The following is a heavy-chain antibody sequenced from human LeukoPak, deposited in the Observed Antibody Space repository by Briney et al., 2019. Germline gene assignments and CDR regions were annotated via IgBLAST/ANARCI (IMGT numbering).Heavy chain of an antibody. V-gene: IGHV3-15*01. D-gene: IGHD4-17*01. CDR1: GFTFSSYA. CDR3: TTSRVYYGDYYYFDY. CDR2: IKSKTDGGTT. J-gene: IGHJ4*02. Sequence: GGSLRLSCAASGFTFSSYAMSWVRQAPGKGLEWVGRIKSKTDGGTTDYAAPVKGRFTISRDDSKNTLYLQMNSLKTEDTAVYYCTTSRVYYGDYYYFDYWGQGTLVTVSS.